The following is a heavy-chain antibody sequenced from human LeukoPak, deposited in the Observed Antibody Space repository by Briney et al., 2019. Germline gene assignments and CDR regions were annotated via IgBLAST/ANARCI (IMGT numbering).Heavy chain of an antibody. J-gene: IGHJ4*02. CDR3: AIYRTYGDRDY. CDR2: ISSSSTYT. CDR1: GFTFSDYY. D-gene: IGHD4-17*01. Sequence: GGSLRLSCAASGFTFSDYYMSWIRQAPGKGLEWVSYISSSSTYTNYADSVKGRFTISRDNAKNSLYLQMNSLRAEDTAVYYCAIYRTYGDRDYWGQGTLSPSPQ. V-gene: IGHV3-11*06.